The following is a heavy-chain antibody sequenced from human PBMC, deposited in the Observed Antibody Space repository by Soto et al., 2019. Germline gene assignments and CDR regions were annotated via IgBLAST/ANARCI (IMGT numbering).Heavy chain of an antibody. CDR1: GGSFSGYY. J-gene: IGHJ2*01. CDR3: ARGGKQQLVRSQYFDL. CDR2: INHSGST. Sequence: QVQLQQWGAGLLKPSETLSLTCAVYGGSFSGYYWSWIRQPPGKGLEWIGEINHSGSTNYNPSLKSRVTISEDTSKNQFTLKLSSVTAADTAVYFCARGGKQQLVRSQYFDLWGRGTLVTVSS. V-gene: IGHV4-34*01. D-gene: IGHD6-13*01.